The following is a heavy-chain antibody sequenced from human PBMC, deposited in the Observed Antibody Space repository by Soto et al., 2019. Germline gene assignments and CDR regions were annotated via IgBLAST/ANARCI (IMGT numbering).Heavy chain of an antibody. CDR2: INPSGGST. CDR1: GYTFTSDY. V-gene: IGHV1-46*01. CDR3: ARERIAAADPGAAYYYYGMDV. D-gene: IGHD6-13*01. Sequence: ASVQVSCQGSGYTFTSDYVHWGREAPGQGLEWMGIINPSGGSTSYAQRFQGRVTMTRDTSTSTVYMELSSLRPEDTAVYYCARERIAAADPGAAYYYYGMDVWGQGTTVTVSS. J-gene: IGHJ6*02.